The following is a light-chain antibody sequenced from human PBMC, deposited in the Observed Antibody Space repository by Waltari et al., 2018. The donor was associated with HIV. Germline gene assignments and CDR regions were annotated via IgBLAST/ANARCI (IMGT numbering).Light chain of an antibody. Sequence: SSELTQDPAVSVALGQTVRITCQVGRLLMYYASRYQEKPGQAPVLVNYGRNNRPSGIPDRFSGSSSGNTASLTITGAQAEDEADYYCNSRDSSGHHVVFGGGTKLTVL. CDR2: GRN. CDR3: NSRDSSGHHVV. CDR1: RLLMYY. J-gene: IGLJ2*01. V-gene: IGLV3-19*01.